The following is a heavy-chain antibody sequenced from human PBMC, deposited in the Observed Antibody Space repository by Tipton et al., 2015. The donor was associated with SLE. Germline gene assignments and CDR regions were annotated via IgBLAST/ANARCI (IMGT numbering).Heavy chain of an antibody. Sequence: TLSLTCAVSGYSISSGYYWGWIRQPPGKGLEWIGCIYHSGSTYYNPSLKSRVTISVDTSKNQFSLKLSSVTAADTAVYYCARELDSPSALWGQGTLVTVSS. J-gene: IGHJ4*02. D-gene: IGHD3-22*01. CDR1: GYSISSGYY. CDR3: ARELDSPSAL. CDR2: IYHSGST. V-gene: IGHV4-38-2*02.